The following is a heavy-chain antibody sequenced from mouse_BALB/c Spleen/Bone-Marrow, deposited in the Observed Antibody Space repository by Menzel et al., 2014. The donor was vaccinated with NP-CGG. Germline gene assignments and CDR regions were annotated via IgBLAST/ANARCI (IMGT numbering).Heavy chain of an antibody. CDR2: ISDGGSYT. CDR3: VLRWFAY. J-gene: IGHJ3*01. Sequence: DVKLVEPGGGLVKPGGSLKLSCAASGFTFSDYYMYWVRQTPEKRLEWVATISDGGSYTYYPDSVKGRFTISRDNAKNNLYLQMSSLKSEDTAMYYCVLRWFAYWGQGTLVTVSA. CDR1: GFTFSDYY. V-gene: IGHV5-4*02. D-gene: IGHD1-1*01.